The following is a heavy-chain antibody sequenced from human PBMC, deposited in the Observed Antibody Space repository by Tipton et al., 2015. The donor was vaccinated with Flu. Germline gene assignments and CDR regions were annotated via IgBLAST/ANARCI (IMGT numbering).Heavy chain of an antibody. Sequence: TLSLTCAVYGGSFSGYYWSWIRQPPGMGLEWIGEINHSGSTNYNPSLKSRVTISVDTSKNQFSLKLSSVTAADTAVYYCARGFSMTTVTTGWFDPWGQGTLVTVSS. D-gene: IGHD4-11*01. CDR3: ARGFSMTTVTTGWFDP. CDR2: INHSGST. J-gene: IGHJ5*02. CDR1: GGSFSGYY. V-gene: IGHV4-34*01.